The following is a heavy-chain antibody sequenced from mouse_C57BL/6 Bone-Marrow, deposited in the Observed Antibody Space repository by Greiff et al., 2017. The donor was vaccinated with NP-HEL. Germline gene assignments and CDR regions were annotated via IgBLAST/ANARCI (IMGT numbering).Heavy chain of an antibody. V-gene: IGHV5-6*01. CDR1: GFTFSSYG. CDR3: ASPYDYDVAWFAY. J-gene: IGHJ3*01. Sequence: DVHLVESGGDLVKPGGSLKLSCAASGFTFSSYGMSWVRQTPDKRLEWVATISSGGSYTYYPDSVKGRFTISRDTAKNTLYLQVISMKSEDTAMYYCASPYDYDVAWFAYWGQGTLVTVSA. D-gene: IGHD2-4*01. CDR2: ISSGGSYT.